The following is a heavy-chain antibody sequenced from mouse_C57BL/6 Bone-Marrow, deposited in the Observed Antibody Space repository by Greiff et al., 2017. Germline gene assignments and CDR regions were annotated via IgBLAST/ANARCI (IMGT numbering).Heavy chain of an antibody. Sequence: VQLKESGPGLVAPSQRLSITCTVSGFSLTTCDVSWVRQPPGKGLEWLGVIWGYGSTNCHSSPLSTLSISKDSYKRQVLLKLDSLQTDDTATYYCARPDYDGSSLDYWGQGTTLTVSS. CDR3: ARPDYDGSSLDY. CDR2: IWGYGST. J-gene: IGHJ2*01. V-gene: IGHV2-3*01. D-gene: IGHD1-1*01. CDR1: GFSLTTCD.